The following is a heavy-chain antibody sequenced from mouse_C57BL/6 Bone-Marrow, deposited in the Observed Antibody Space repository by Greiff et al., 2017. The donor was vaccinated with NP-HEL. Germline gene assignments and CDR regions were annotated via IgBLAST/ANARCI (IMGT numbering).Heavy chain of an antibody. CDR2: FHPYNDDT. J-gene: IGHJ1*03. Sequence: QVQLQQPGAELVKPGASVKMSCKASGYTFTTYPIEWMKQNHGKSLEWIGNFHPYNDDTKYNEKFKGKATLTVEKSSTTVYLELSRLTSDDSAVYYCARGAITTVVATPSWYFDVWGTGTTVTVSS. V-gene: IGHV1-47*01. CDR3: ARGAITTVVATPSWYFDV. CDR1: GYTFTTYP. D-gene: IGHD1-1*01.